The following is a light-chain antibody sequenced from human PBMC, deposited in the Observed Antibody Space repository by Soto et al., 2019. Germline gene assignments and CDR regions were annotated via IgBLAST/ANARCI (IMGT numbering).Light chain of an antibody. CDR1: QSVSSNY. CDR3: KQYGSLSWT. Sequence: DIVLTQSPGTLSLSPGESATLSCTASQSVSSNYLTWYQQKPGQAPRLLIHGASTRATGVPDRFSGSGYGTYVTLTISGLEPEDYAVYHCKQYGSLSWTLGQGTKVEIK. J-gene: IGKJ1*01. CDR2: GAS. V-gene: IGKV3-20*01.